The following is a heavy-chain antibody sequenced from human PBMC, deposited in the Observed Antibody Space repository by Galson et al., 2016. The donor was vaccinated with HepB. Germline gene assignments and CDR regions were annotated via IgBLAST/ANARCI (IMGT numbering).Heavy chain of an antibody. CDR3: ARWGFIGVDYIYY. Sequence: SLRLSCAASGFTVSNNFMTWVRQAPEKGLEWVALMYSGGSAFYADSVKGRFIISRDNSKNTLYLQMNSQRAEDTAVYYCARWGFIGVDYIYYWGQGTLVTVSS. V-gene: IGHV3-53*01. CDR1: GFTVSNNF. J-gene: IGHJ4*02. CDR2: MYSGGSA. D-gene: IGHD3-16*02.